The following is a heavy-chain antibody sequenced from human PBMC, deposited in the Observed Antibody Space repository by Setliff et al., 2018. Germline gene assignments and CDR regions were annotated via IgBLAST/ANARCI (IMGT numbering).Heavy chain of an antibody. V-gene: IGHV3-23*01. CDR3: ARNPSPETNGWDGGYYYYFYMDV. CDR2: ISGSGGST. D-gene: IGHD6-19*01. Sequence: TGGSLRLSCAASGFTFSSYAMSWVRQAPGKGLEWVSAISGSGGSTYYAGSVKGRFTISRDNSKNTLYLQMNSLRAEDTAVYYCARNPSPETNGWDGGYYYYFYMDVWGKGTTVTVSS. CDR1: GFTFSSYA. J-gene: IGHJ6*03.